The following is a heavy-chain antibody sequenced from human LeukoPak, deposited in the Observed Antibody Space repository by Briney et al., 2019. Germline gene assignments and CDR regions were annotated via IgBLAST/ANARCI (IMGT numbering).Heavy chain of an antibody. D-gene: IGHD3-16*01. V-gene: IGHV3-21*01. CDR3: ARAQGESRDS. CDR1: GFTFSGYT. J-gene: IGHJ4*02. Sequence: GGSLRLSCAASGFTFSGYTMNWVRQAPGKGLEWVSSIGGNSSFVFYADSVKGRFTISRDNAKNSLYLQMNSLRVEDTAMYYCARAQGESRDSWGQGTLVTVSS. CDR2: IGGNSSFV.